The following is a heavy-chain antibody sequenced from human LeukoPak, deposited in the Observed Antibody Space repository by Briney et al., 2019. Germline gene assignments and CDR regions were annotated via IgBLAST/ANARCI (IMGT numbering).Heavy chain of an antibody. CDR1: GFTFGDYA. J-gene: IGHJ4*02. CDR3: TRDGIVGATTGFDY. Sequence: PGGSLRLPCTASGFTFGDYAMSWVRQAPGKGLEWVGFIRSKAYGGTTEYAASVKGRFTISRDDSKSIAYLQMNSLKTEDTAVYYCTRDGIVGATTGFDYWGQGTLVTVSS. D-gene: IGHD1-26*01. V-gene: IGHV3-49*04. CDR2: IRSKAYGGTT.